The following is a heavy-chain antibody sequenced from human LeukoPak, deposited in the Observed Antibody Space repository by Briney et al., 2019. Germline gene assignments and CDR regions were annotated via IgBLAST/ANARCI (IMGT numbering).Heavy chain of an antibody. V-gene: IGHV3-49*04. CDR3: TGMTGDDYGDYVDY. CDR1: GFTFGDYA. D-gene: IGHD4-17*01. J-gene: IGHJ4*02. CDR2: IRSKAYGGTT. Sequence: GGSLRLSCTASGFTFGDYAMSWVRQAPGKGLEWVGFIRSKAYGGTTEYAASVKGRFTISRDDSKSIAFLQMNSLKTEDTGMYYCTGMTGDDYGDYVDYWGQGTLVTVSS.